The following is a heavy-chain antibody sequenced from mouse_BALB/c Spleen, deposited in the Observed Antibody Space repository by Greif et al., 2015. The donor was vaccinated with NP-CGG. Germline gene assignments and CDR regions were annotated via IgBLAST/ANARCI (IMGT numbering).Heavy chain of an antibody. V-gene: IGHV5-9-4*01. CDR3: ARRDYDGAWFAY. CDR2: ISSGGSYT. Sequence: EVKLTESGGGLVKPGGSLKLSCAASGFTFSNYAMSWVRQSPEKRLEWVAEISSGGSYTYYPDTVTGRFTISRDNAKNTLYLEMSRLRSEDTAMYYWARRDYDGAWFAYWGQGTLVTGSA. CDR1: GFTFSNYA. D-gene: IGHD2-4*01. J-gene: IGHJ3*01.